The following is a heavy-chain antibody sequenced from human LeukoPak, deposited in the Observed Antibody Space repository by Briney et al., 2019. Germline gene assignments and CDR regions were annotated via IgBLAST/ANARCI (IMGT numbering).Heavy chain of an antibody. CDR2: ISAYNGNA. J-gene: IGHJ5*02. CDR1: GYTFTNYG. D-gene: IGHD3-22*01. V-gene: IGHV1-18*01. CDR3: ARASYNYYDSSGSWIWFDP. Sequence: ASVKVSCKASGYTFTNYGISWVRQAPGQGLEWRGRISAYNGNAKYVQKLQGRVTMTTDTSTSTAYMELRSLRSDDTAVYYCARASYNYYDSSGSWIWFDPWGQGTLVTVSS.